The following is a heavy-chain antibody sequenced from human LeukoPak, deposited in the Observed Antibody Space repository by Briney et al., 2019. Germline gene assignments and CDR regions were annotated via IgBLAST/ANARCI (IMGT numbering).Heavy chain of an antibody. CDR2: ISGSGGST. D-gene: IGHD6-19*01. Sequence: GGSLRLSCAASGFTFSSYAMSWVRQAPGKELEWVSGISGSGGSTYYADSVKGRFTISSDNSKNTLYLQMNSLRAEATAVYYCAKDRGSYRSGWYELDYWDQGTLVTVSS. V-gene: IGHV3-23*01. CDR3: AKDRGSYRSGWYELDY. CDR1: GFTFSSYA. J-gene: IGHJ4*02.